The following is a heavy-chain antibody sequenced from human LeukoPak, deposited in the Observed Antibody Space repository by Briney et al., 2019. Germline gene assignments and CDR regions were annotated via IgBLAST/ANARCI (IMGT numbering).Heavy chain of an antibody. CDR2: ISGSGGST. CDR1: GFTFSSYA. Sequence: PGGSLRLSCAASGFTFSSYAMSWVRQAPGQGLEWVTAISGSGGSTYYADSVKGRFTISRDNSKNTLYLQMNSLRAEDTAVYYCANGGHAFDIWGQGTMVTVSS. V-gene: IGHV3-23*01. D-gene: IGHD3-10*01. CDR3: ANGGHAFDI. J-gene: IGHJ3*02.